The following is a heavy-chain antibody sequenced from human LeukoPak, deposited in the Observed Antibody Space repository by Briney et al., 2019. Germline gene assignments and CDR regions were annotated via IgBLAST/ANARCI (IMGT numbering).Heavy chain of an antibody. CDR3: ARGLYSSGWYHY. CDR1: GGTFSSYA. CDR2: IIPIFGTA. V-gene: IGHV1-69*01. D-gene: IGHD6-19*01. Sequence: SVKVSCKASGGTFSSYAISWVRQAPGQGLEWMGGIIPIFGTANYAQKFQDRVTITADESTSTAYMELSSLRSEDTAVYYCARGLYSSGWYHYWGQGTLVTVSS. J-gene: IGHJ4*02.